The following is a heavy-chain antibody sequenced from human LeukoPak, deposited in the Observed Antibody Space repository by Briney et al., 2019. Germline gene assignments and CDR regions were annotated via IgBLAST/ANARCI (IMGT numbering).Heavy chain of an antibody. CDR3: ASGLGSYFPYYYYMDV. CDR1: GFTFSDYY. J-gene: IGHJ6*03. V-gene: IGHV3-64*01. D-gene: IGHD1-26*01. Sequence: GGSLRLSCAASGFTFSDYYMSWVRQAPGKGLEFVSVISSNGGTTKYAYSVKGRFTISRDNSKNTLFLQMGSLRAEDMAVYYCASGLGSYFPYYYYMDVWGKGTTVTVSS. CDR2: ISSNGGTT.